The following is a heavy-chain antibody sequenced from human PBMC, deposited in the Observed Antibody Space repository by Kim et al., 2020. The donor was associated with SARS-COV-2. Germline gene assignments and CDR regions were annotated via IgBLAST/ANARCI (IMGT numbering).Heavy chain of an antibody. Sequence: SETLSLTCAVYGGSFSGYYWSWIRQPPGKGLEWIGEINHSGSTNYNPSLKSRVTISVDTSKNQFSLKLSSVTAADTAVYYCARGLTAGYSSGYLALSFNWFDPWGQGTLVTVSS. D-gene: IGHD6-19*01. CDR1: GGSFSGYY. J-gene: IGHJ5*02. CDR2: INHSGST. V-gene: IGHV4-34*01. CDR3: ARGLTAGYSSGYLALSFNWFDP.